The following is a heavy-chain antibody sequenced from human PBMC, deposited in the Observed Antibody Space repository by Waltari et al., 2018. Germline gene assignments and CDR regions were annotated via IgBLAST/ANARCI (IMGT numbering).Heavy chain of an antibody. V-gene: IGHV3-30*04. CDR2: ISYNGRNI. D-gene: IGHD3-22*01. J-gene: IGHJ6*02. CDR3: ARDYCDRANCHGMDV. CDR1: DFTFSSYA. Sequence: QVQLVESGGGVVQPGGSLRLSCAASDFTFSSYAMPWVRQAPGKGLEWVAFISYNGRNIYYVDSVKGRFTISRDNSKKTLYMQMNSLTAEDTAVYYCARDYCDRANCHGMDVWGQGTTVTV.